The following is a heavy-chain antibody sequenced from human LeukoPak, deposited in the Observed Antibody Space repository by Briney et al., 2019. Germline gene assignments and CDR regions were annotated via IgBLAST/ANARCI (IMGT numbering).Heavy chain of an antibody. V-gene: IGHV4-38-2*02. CDR1: GYSISSGYY. D-gene: IGHD3-22*01. Sequence: PSETLSLTCTVSGYSISSGYYWGWIRQPPGKGLEWIGSIYHSGSTYYNPSLKSRVTISVDTSKNQFSLKLSSVTAADTAVYYCAREDSSGFYYLDYWGQGTLVTVSS. J-gene: IGHJ4*02. CDR2: IYHSGST. CDR3: AREDSSGFYYLDY.